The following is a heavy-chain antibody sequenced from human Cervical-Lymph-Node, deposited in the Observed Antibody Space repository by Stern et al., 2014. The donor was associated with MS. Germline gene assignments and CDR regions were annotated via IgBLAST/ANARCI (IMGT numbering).Heavy chain of an antibody. CDR3: ARVDYSGYAYYLDY. CDR1: GVSIRSSYW. V-gene: IGHV4-4*02. CDR2: VYYSGSA. J-gene: IGHJ4*02. D-gene: IGHD5-12*01. Sequence: QLQLQESGPGLVKSSGTLFLTCEVSGVSIRSSYWWSWVRQPPGKGLEWIGEVYYSGSANYNPSIMSRVIMSVDMSKNQFSLRLSSVTAADTAVYYCARVDYSGYAYYLDYWGQGSLVTVSS.